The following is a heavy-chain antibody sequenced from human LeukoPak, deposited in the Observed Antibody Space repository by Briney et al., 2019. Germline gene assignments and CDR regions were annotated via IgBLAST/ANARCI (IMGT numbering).Heavy chain of an antibody. CDR3: AREPTYYDILTGYNFFDY. V-gene: IGHV1-2*02. D-gene: IGHD3-9*01. CDR1: GYTFTGYY. J-gene: IGHJ4*02. CDR2: INPNSGGT. Sequence: GASVKVSCKASGYTFTGYYMHWVRQAPGQGLEWMGWINPNSGGTNYAQKFQGRVTMTRGTSISTAYMELSRLRSDDTAVYYCAREPTYYDILTGYNFFDYWGQGTLVTVSS.